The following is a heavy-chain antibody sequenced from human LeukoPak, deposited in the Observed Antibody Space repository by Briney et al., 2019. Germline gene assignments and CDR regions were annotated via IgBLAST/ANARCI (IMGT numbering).Heavy chain of an antibody. CDR3: ARGNERIVGAYGSFDL. D-gene: IGHD1-26*01. CDR2: LYSGGAT. CDR1: GFIVNTNY. Sequence: AGGSLRLSCAASGFIVNTNYMSWVRQAPGKGPEWVSVLYSGGATYNSDSVKGRFTISRDNSKNMVYLQMNNLRPEDSAVYFCARGNERIVGAYGSFDLWGQGTMVTV. V-gene: IGHV3-66*02. J-gene: IGHJ3*01.